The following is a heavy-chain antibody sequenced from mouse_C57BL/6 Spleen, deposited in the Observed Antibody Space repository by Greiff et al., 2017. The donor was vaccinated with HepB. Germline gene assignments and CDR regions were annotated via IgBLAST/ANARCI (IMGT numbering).Heavy chain of an antibody. V-gene: IGHV1-52*01. Sequence: QVQLQQPGAELVRPGSSVKLSCKASGYTFTSYWMHWVKQRPIQGLEWIGNIDPSDSETHYNQKFKDKATLTVDKSSSTAYMQLSSLTSEDSAVYYCARWGYDRYFDVWGTGTTVTVSS. CDR2: IDPSDSET. D-gene: IGHD2-2*01. CDR3: ARWGYDRYFDV. J-gene: IGHJ1*03. CDR1: GYTFTSYW.